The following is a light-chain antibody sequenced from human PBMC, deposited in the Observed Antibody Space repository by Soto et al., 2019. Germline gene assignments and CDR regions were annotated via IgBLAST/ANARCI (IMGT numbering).Light chain of an antibody. CDR3: STWDDSLNGPL. V-gene: IGLV1-44*01. J-gene: IGLJ2*01. Sequence: QSVLTQPPSASGTPGQRVTISCSGSSSNIGGNTVNWYQKVPGAAPKLIIFSNTQRPSGVPDRYSGSKSGTSASLAIRGLQSEDEADYYCSTWDDSLNGPLFGGGTKLTVL. CDR1: SSNIGGNT. CDR2: SNT.